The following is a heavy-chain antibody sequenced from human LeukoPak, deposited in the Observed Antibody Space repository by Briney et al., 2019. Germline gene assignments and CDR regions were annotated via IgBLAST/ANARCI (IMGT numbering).Heavy chain of an antibody. CDR2: INHSGST. CDR1: GGSFSGYY. J-gene: IGHJ4*02. D-gene: IGHD4-17*01. CDR3: ARENDYGDRCGY. V-gene: IGHV4-34*01. Sequence: PSETPSLTCAVYGGSFSGYYWSWIRQPPGKGLEWIGEINHSGSTNYNPSLKSRVTISVDTSKNQFSLKLSSVTAADTAVYYCARENDYGDRCGYWGQGTLVTVSS.